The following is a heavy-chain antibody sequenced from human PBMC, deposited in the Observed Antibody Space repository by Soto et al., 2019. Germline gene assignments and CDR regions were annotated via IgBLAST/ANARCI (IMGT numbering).Heavy chain of an antibody. Sequence: LRLSCAASGFTFSDSYMSWIRQAPGKGLEWISYITFSGNTVYYADSLKGRFTISRDNAKNSLYLQMNRLRAEDTAVYYCARVSWREKYGMDVWGQGTTVTVSS. V-gene: IGHV3-11*01. J-gene: IGHJ6*02. CDR1: GFTFSDSY. CDR2: ITFSGNTV. CDR3: ARVSWREKYGMDV.